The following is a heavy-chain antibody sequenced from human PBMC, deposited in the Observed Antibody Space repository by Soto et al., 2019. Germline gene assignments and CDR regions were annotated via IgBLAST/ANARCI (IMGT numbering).Heavy chain of an antibody. Sequence: LRLSCAASGFTFSDSYMSWIRQAPGKGLEWISYITFSGNTVYYADSLKGRFTISRDNAKNSLYLQMNRLRAEDTAVYYCARVSWREKYGMDVWGQGTTVTVSS. V-gene: IGHV3-11*01. J-gene: IGHJ6*02. CDR1: GFTFSDSY. CDR2: ITFSGNTV. CDR3: ARVSWREKYGMDV.